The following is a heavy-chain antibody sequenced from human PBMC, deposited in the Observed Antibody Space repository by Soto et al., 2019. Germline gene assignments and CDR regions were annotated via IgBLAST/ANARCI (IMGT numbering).Heavy chain of an antibody. D-gene: IGHD3-10*01. Sequence: LRLSCAASGFTLGDYAMHWVRQVPGKGLEWVSGFKWNSGDVGYADSVKGRFTISRDNARNSLYLQMNSLRPEDTAVYYCAKDRSSGSPYYGMDFWGQGTMVTVSS. V-gene: IGHV3-9*01. J-gene: IGHJ6*02. CDR3: AKDRSSGSPYYGMDF. CDR2: FKWNSGDV. CDR1: GFTLGDYA.